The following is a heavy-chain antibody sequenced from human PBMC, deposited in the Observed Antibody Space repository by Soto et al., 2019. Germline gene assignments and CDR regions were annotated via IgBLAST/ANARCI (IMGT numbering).Heavy chain of an antibody. J-gene: IGHJ5*02. CDR1: GYSFTSYW. D-gene: IGHD3-10*01. CDR2: IYPGDSDT. V-gene: IGHV5-51*01. CDR3: ARLYYGSGSYLLFDP. Sequence: GESLKISCKGSGYSFTSYWISWVRQMPGKGLEWMGIIYPGDSDTRYSPSFQGQVTISADKSISTAYLQWSSLKASDTAMYYCARLYYGSGSYLLFDPWGQGTLVTVSS.